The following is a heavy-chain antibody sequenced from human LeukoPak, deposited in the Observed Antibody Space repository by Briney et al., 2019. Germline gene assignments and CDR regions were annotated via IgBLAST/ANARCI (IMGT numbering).Heavy chain of an antibody. CDR2: INSDGSST. V-gene: IGHV3-74*01. CDR1: GFTFSNYW. J-gene: IGHJ4*02. D-gene: IGHD6-13*01. Sequence: QPGGSLRLSCVASGFTFSNYWMHWVRQAPGKGLAWVSYINSDGSSTSYADSVKGRFTISRDNAKNTLYLQMNSLRAEDTAVYYCARDKFGAAGNLFDYWGQGTLVTVSS. CDR3: ARDKFGAAGNLFDY.